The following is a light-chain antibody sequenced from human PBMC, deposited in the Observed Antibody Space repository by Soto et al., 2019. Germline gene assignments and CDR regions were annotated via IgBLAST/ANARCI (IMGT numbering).Light chain of an antibody. V-gene: IGKV3-20*01. CDR1: PSLSRNY. J-gene: IGKJ5*01. CDR3: QQYDTTPPIT. Sequence: IVLTQSPGTLSLSPGERATLSCRASPSLSRNYTAWSQHRPPQAPWLRLYGASSRASGIPYRFSCMWSGAVFTLTIAELEPQDFAVYCGQQYDTTPPITFGKGTRLGIK. CDR2: GAS.